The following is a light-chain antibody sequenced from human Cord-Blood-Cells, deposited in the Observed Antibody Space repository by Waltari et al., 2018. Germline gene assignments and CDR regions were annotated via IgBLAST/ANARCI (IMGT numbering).Light chain of an antibody. V-gene: IGLV3-19*01. CDR1: SLRSYY. J-gene: IGLJ2*01. CDR3: NSRDSSGNHVV. Sequence: SSELTQDPAVSVALGQTVRITCQGDSLRSYYASWYQKKPGQAPVLVIYGKNNRPSGIPDRFSGSSSGNTASSTITGAQAEDEADYYCNSRDSSGNHVVFGGGTKLTVL. CDR2: GKN.